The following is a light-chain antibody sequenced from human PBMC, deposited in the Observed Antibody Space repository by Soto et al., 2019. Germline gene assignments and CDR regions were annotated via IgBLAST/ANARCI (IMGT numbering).Light chain of an antibody. J-gene: IGLJ1*01. Sequence: QSVLTQPASMSGSPGQSVTISCAGTSSDIGGYNYVSWYQHHPGTAPKPIIYDVSSRPSGVSHRFSASKSGNTASLTISGLQAEDEADYYCSSFSVASPLFGTGTKATVL. CDR1: SSDIGGYNY. CDR2: DVS. V-gene: IGLV2-14*01. CDR3: SSFSVASPL.